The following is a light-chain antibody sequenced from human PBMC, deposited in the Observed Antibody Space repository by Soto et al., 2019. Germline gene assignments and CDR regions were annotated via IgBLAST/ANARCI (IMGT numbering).Light chain of an antibody. CDR1: QSISSS. CDR3: QQSFNLPRT. V-gene: IGKV1-39*01. J-gene: IGKJ1*01. CDR2: AAS. Sequence: IQMTQSPSSLSASVGETITITCRASQSISSSLNWFQHSPGQPPKLLLFAASNLHAGVPPRFSGSGSGTSFSLTIRSLQPEDFATYSCQQSFNLPRTFGPGTRVEFK.